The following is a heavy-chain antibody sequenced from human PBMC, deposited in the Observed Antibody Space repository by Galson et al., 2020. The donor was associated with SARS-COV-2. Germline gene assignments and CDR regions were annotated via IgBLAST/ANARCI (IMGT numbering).Heavy chain of an antibody. CDR1: GGSINIYY. V-gene: IGHV4-59*01. CDR2: LYYGGKT. CDR3: ARPPVARGVDS. J-gene: IGHJ4*02. D-gene: IGHD3-10*01. Sequence: TSETLSLTCTVSGGSINIYYWSWIRQPPGKGLEWIGYLYYGGKTNYNPSLKSRVTISVDTSKSQFSLTLSSVTAADTAVYYCARPPVARGVDSWGQGILVTVSS.